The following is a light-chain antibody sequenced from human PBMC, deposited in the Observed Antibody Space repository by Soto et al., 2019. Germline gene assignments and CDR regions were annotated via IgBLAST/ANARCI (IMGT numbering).Light chain of an antibody. CDR1: QSVSSY. CDR2: DAS. Sequence: EIVLTQSPATLSLSPGERATLSCRASQSVSSYLAWYQQKPGQAPRLLIYDASNRATGIPARFSGSGSETDFTLTISSLEPEDFAVYYCQQRSNWPPITFGQGTRLE. CDR3: QQRSNWPPIT. V-gene: IGKV3-11*01. J-gene: IGKJ5*01.